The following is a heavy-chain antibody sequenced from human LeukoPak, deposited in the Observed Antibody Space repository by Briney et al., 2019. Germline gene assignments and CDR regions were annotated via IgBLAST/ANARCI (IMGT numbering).Heavy chain of an antibody. CDR2: INPNSGGT. CDR1: GYTFTGYY. V-gene: IGHV1-2*02. CDR3: ARDPGGITIFGVVTGVLYFDY. Sequence: ASVKVSCKASGYTFTGYYMHWVRQAPGQGLEWMGWINPNSGGTNYAQKFQGRVTMTRDTSISTAYMELSRLRSDDTAVYYCARDPGGITIFGVVTGVLYFDYWGQGTLVTVSS. J-gene: IGHJ4*02. D-gene: IGHD3-3*01.